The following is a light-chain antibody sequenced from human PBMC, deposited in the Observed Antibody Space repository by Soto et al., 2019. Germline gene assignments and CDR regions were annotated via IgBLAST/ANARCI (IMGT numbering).Light chain of an antibody. CDR1: GSDICFYNY. CDR3: STYTTSTTLYG. J-gene: IGLJ1*01. CDR2: EVS. V-gene: IGLV2-14*01. Sequence: QSVLTQPASLSGSPGLSNTIACTRTGSDICFYNYVSWYQQHPGKAPKLMIYEVSNRPSGVSNRFSGSKSGNTASLTISGLQAEDEADYYCSTYTTSTTLYGFGTGTKVTVL.